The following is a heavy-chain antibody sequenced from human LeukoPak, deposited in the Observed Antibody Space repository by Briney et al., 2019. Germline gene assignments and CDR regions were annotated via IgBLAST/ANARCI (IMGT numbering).Heavy chain of an antibody. V-gene: IGHV1-18*01. CDR3: ARDQVEYYDFWSGPADY. J-gene: IGHJ4*02. Sequence: ASVKVSCKASGYAFTSYGISWVRQAPGQGLEGMGWISAYNGNTNYAQKLQGSVTMTTDTSTSTAYMELRSLRSDDTAVYCCARDQVEYYDFWSGPADYWGQGTLVTVSS. CDR2: ISAYNGNT. CDR1: GYAFTSYG. D-gene: IGHD3-3*01.